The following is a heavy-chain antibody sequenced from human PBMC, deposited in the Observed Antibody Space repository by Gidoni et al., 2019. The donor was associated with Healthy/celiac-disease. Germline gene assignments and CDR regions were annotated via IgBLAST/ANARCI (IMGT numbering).Heavy chain of an antibody. Sequence: QLQLQESGPGLVKPSEPLSLTCTVSGGSISSSSYYWGWIRQPPGKGLEWIGSIYYSGSTYYNPSLKSRVTISVDTSKNQFSLKLSSVTAADTAVYYCASLEGGYGADYWGQGTLVTVSS. D-gene: IGHD5-12*01. CDR2: IYYSGST. CDR3: ASLEGGYGADY. CDR1: GGSISSSSYY. J-gene: IGHJ4*02. V-gene: IGHV4-39*01.